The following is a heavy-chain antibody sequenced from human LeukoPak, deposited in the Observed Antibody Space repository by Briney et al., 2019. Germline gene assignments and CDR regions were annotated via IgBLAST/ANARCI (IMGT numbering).Heavy chain of an antibody. CDR2: IIPIFGTA. V-gene: IGHV1-69*13. Sequence: ASVKVSCKVSGYTLTELSMHWVRQAPGQGLEWMGGIIPIFGTANYAQKFQGRVTITADESTSTAYMELSSLRAEDTATYYCAKDYCRGGNCPLPFFDSWGQGTLVTVSS. CDR3: AKDYCRGGNCPLPFFDS. CDR1: GYTLTELS. J-gene: IGHJ4*02. D-gene: IGHD2-15*01.